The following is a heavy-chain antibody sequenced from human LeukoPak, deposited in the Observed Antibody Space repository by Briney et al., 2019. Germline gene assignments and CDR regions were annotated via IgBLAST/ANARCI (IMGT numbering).Heavy chain of an antibody. Sequence: GESLKISCKGSGYSFTSYWIGWVRQMPGKGLEWMGWISAYNGNTNYAQKLQGRVTMTTDTSTSTAYMELRSLRSDDTAVYYCARGGHYYGSGSLGMDVWGKGTTVTVSS. CDR3: ARGGHYYGSGSLGMDV. J-gene: IGHJ6*04. CDR1: GYSFTSYW. CDR2: ISAYNGNT. D-gene: IGHD3-10*01. V-gene: IGHV1-18*04.